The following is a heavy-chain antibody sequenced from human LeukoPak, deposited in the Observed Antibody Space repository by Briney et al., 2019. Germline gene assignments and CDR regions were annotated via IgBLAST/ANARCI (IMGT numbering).Heavy chain of an antibody. V-gene: IGHV3-7*01. D-gene: IGHD5-12*01. CDR2: IKQDGCEK. CDR3: ARRGYSGSAYAFDI. CDR1: GFTFSSYW. Sequence: PGGSLRLSCAASGFTFSSYWMSWVRQAPGKGLEWVANIKQDGCEKYYVDSVKGRFTISRDNAKNSLYLQMNSLRAEDTAVYYCARRGYSGSAYAFDIWGQGTMVTVSS. J-gene: IGHJ3*02.